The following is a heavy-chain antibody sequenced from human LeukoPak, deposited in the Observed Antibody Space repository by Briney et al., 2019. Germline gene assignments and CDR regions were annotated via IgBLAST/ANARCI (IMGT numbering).Heavy chain of an antibody. D-gene: IGHD3-10*01. CDR3: ARDVTRTMSLVRGVIGLDY. J-gene: IGHJ4*02. CDR1: GYIFTGYY. Sequence: VASVKVSCKASGYIFTGYYLHWVRQAPGQGLEWMGWINPNSGGTNYAQKFQGRVTMTRDTSISTAYMELSSLKSDDRAVYYCARDVTRTMSLVRGVIGLDYWGQGTLVTVSS. V-gene: IGHV1-2*02. CDR2: INPNSGGT.